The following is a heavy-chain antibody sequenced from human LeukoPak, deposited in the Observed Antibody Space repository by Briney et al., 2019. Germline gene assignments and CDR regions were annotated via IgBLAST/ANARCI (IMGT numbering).Heavy chain of an antibody. CDR1: GGSFSGYC. D-gene: IGHD5-24*01. J-gene: IGHJ4*02. Sequence: PSETLSLTCAVYGGSFSGYCWSWIRQPPGKGQEWIGEINHSGSTNYNPSLKSRVTISVDTSKNQFSLKLSSVTAADTAVYYCARDEILGDFDYWGQGILVTVSS. V-gene: IGHV4-34*01. CDR2: INHSGST. CDR3: ARDEILGDFDY.